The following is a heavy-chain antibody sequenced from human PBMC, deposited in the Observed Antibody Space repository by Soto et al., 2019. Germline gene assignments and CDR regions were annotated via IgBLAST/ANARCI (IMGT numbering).Heavy chain of an antibody. CDR3: AKDRGRQGGFDM. D-gene: IGHD3-10*01. J-gene: IGHJ3*02. CDR2: IWYDGSKK. V-gene: IGHV3-33*06. Sequence: QVQVVESGGGVVQPGRSLRLSCVASGFTFSNYGMHWVRQAPGKGLEWVAVIWYDGSKKYYADSVKGRFTISRDNSKNTLFLQMNSLRVEDTAMYYCAKDRGRQGGFDMWGQGRVVTVSS. CDR1: GFTFSNYG.